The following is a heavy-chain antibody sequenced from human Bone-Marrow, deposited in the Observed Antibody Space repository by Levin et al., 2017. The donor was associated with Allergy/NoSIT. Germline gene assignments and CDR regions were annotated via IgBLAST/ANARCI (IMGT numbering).Heavy chain of an antibody. CDR3: ARGYFGGWNPYNYNALDV. J-gene: IGHJ6*02. Sequence: TWVRRAPGQGLEWMGGTIPIFGTVDYAQKFQGRVTITVDELTGTAYMELSSLRSDDTATYFCARGYFGGWNPYNYNALDVWGQGTKVTVSS. D-gene: IGHD6-19*01. CDR2: TIPIFGTV. V-gene: IGHV1-69*01.